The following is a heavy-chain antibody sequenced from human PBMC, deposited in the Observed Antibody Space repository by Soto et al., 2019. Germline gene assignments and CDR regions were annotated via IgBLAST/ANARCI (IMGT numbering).Heavy chain of an antibody. J-gene: IGHJ6*02. CDR2: ISNTGNP. Sequence: QVQLQESGPGLVKPSETLSLTCAVSRGSGRSDNYYWTWIRQTPGNGLEWLGFISNTGNPKYNPSLKSRVTISLDTSKNHFSLRLTSVTAADPAVYFCAREIPRDGYKFGSGAMDVWGQGTTVTVSS. D-gene: IGHD3-10*01. CDR1: RGSGRSDNYY. V-gene: IGHV4-61*03. CDR3: AREIPRDGYKFGSGAMDV.